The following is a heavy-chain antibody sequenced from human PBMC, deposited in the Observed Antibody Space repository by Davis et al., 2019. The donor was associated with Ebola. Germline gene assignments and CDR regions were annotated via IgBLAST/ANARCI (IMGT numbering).Heavy chain of an antibody. V-gene: IGHV3-33*08. J-gene: IGHJ6*02. CDR1: GFTFSSYG. D-gene: IGHD2-15*01. CDR2: IWYDGSNK. Sequence: GGSLRLSCAASGFTFSSYGMHWVRQAPGKGLEWVAVIWYDGSNKYYADSVKGRFTISRDNSKNTLYLQTNSLRAEDTAVYYCARDPLRSGSLSMDVWGQGTTVTVSS. CDR3: ARDPLRSGSLSMDV.